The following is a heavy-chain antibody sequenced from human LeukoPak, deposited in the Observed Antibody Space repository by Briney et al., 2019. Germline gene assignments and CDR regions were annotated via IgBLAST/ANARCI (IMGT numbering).Heavy chain of an antibody. CDR2: ISGTGTTK. D-gene: IGHD3-3*01. V-gene: IGHV3-48*03. Sequence: PGGSLRLSCAASGFTFSSYAMSWVRQAPGKGLEWVSYISGTGTTKHYADSVKGRFTISRDNTRNSLYLQMNSLRAEGTAVYYCARASFGVVGGYYYGMDVWGQGTTVTVSS. J-gene: IGHJ6*02. CDR3: ARASFGVVGGYYYGMDV. CDR1: GFTFSSYA.